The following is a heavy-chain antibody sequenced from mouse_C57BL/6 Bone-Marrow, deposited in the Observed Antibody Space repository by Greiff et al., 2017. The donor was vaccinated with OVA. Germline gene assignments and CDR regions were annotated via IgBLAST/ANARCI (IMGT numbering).Heavy chain of an antibody. J-gene: IGHJ1*03. CDR2: VYPYNGGT. CDR3: ARRGITTVVASDWYFDV. CDR1: GFTFTDYY. Sequence: EVQGVESGPVLVKPGPSVKISCKASGFTFTDYYMHWVKQSHGKSLEWIGLVYPYNGGTSYNQKFKGKATLTVDTSSSTAYMELNSLTSEDSAVYYCARRGITTVVASDWYFDVWGTGTTVTVSS. V-gene: IGHV1-36*01. D-gene: IGHD1-1*01.